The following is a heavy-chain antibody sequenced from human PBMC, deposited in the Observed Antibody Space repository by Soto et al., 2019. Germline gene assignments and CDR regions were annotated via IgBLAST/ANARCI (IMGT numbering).Heavy chain of an antibody. V-gene: IGHV4-4*02. CDR2: AYHTGLT. CDR3: ARDAAVPGEADRFDY. J-gene: IGHJ4*02. CDR1: GDSVTSNVW. Sequence: QVQLQESGPGLVKPSGTLSLTCAVSGDSVTSNVWWSWVRQPPGKGLEWIGEAYHTGLTDYNPSLKSRVTMSVDTSKNDFSLKLTSLTAADTAIYYCARDAAVPGEADRFDYWGQGTLVTVSS. D-gene: IGHD6-19*01.